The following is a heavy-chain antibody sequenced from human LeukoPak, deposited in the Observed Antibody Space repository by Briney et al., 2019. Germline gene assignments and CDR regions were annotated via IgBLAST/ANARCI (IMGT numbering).Heavy chain of an antibody. CDR2: ISGSGGST. J-gene: IGHJ3*02. CDR3: AKDIVLRFLEWSAPGAFDI. CDR1: GFTFSSYA. D-gene: IGHD3-3*01. Sequence: HTGGSLRLSCAASGFTFSSYAMSWVRQAPGKGLEWVSAISGSGGSTYYADSVKGRFTISRDNSKNTLYLQMNSLRAEDTAVYYCAKDIVLRFLEWSAPGAFDIWGQGTMVTVSS. V-gene: IGHV3-23*01.